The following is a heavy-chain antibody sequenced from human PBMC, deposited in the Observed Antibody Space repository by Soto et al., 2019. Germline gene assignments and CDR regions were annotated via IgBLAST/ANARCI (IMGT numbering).Heavy chain of an antibody. CDR3: ARDRQSTPWYAADY. Sequence: GGSLRLSCEGSGFTFSSYSMNWVRQAPGKGLEWVSSISGSGGYIYYADSVRGRFTISRDNAKNSLYLQMTSLRDEDTALYYCARDRQSTPWYAADYWGQGSLVTVSS. V-gene: IGHV3-21*01. D-gene: IGHD6-13*01. CDR1: GFTFSSYS. CDR2: ISGSGGYI. J-gene: IGHJ4*02.